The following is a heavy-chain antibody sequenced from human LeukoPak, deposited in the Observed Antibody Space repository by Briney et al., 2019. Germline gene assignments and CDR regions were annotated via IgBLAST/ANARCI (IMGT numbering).Heavy chain of an antibody. CDR2: INPNSGGT. J-gene: IGHJ1*01. D-gene: IGHD5-18*01. CDR1: GYTFTGYY. CDR3: SRGSFASDAPLVLDYFHH. V-gene: IGHV1-2*02. Sequence: ASVKVSCEASGYTFTGYYIHWVRQAPGQGLEWMGWINPNSGGTNYAQKFQGRVTMTRDTSISTAYMELSRLRVNDAAVYDGSRGSFASDAPLVLDYFHHWGQGTLVTDSS.